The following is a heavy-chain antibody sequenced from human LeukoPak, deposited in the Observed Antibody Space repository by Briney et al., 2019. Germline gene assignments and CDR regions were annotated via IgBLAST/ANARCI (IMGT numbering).Heavy chain of an antibody. CDR1: GFTFRDYG. CDR3: ARGSRWNDGWGFDY. Sequence: SGGSLRLSCAASGFTFRDYGLHCVRQAPGKGLEWVATLLYDGNNKYNADSVKGRFTISRDNSKNTLYLQMNSLRAEGTAMYYCARGSRWNDGWGFDYWGQGTLVTVSS. D-gene: IGHD1-1*01. V-gene: IGHV3-30-3*01. J-gene: IGHJ4*02. CDR2: LLYDGNNK.